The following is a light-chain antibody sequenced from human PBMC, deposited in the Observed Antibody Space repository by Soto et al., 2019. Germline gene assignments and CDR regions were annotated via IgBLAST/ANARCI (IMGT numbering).Light chain of an antibody. Sequence: QSALTQPASVSGSPGQSITISCTGTSSDVGGYNYVSWYQQHPGKAPKLMIYDVSNRPSGVSNRFSGSKSGNTASLTISGLQAEDEADYYCSSYTSSRLYVFGTVTKLTVL. CDR2: DVS. CDR1: SSDVGGYNY. J-gene: IGLJ1*01. V-gene: IGLV2-14*01. CDR3: SSYTSSRLYV.